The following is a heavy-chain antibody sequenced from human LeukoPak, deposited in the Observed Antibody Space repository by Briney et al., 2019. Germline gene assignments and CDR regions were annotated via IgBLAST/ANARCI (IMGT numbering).Heavy chain of an antibody. V-gene: IGHV3-7*01. D-gene: IGHD2-2*01. CDR3: AREIPGAMNAFDI. CDR1: GFTFSSYA. CDR2: IKEDGNKQ. Sequence: PGGSLRLSCAASGFTFSSYAMHWVRQAPGKGLERVANIKEDGNKQYYLDSVKGRFTISRDNGKNSLYLQMNSLRAEDTAAFYYAREIPGAMNAFDIWGQGTMVTVSS. J-gene: IGHJ3*02.